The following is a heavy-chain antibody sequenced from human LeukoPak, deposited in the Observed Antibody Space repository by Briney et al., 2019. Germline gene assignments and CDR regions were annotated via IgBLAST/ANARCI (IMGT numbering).Heavy chain of an antibody. D-gene: IGHD1-26*01. CDR3: ARDAGVGYFDY. CDR2: IYHSGST. V-gene: IGHV4-30-2*01. Sequence: SETLSLTCAVSGGSISSGGYCWSWIRQPPGKGLEWIGYIYHSGSTYYNPSLKSRVTISVDRSKNQFSLKLSSVTAADTAVYYCARDAGVGYFDYWGQGTLATVSS. J-gene: IGHJ4*02. CDR1: GGSISSGGYC.